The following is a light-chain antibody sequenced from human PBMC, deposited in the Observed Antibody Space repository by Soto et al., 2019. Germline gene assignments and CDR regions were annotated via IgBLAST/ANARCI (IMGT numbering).Light chain of an antibody. J-gene: IGKJ2*01. V-gene: IGKV3-20*01. CDR2: GTS. CDR1: QIVSTSY. CDR3: QQFGTSPMYT. Sequence: EIVLTQSPGTLSLSPGERATLSCRASQIVSTSYLAWYQQKPGQAPRLLIYGTSSRATGIPDRFSGSGSGTDFTLTISRLEPEDSAVYYCQQFGTSPMYTFGQGTKLEIK.